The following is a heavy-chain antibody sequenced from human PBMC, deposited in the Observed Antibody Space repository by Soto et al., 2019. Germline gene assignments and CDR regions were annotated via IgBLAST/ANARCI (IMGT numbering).Heavy chain of an antibody. Sequence: SVKVSCKASGYTFTGYYLHWVRQAPGRGLEWMGWINPNSGGTKYAQKFQGRVTMTRDTSISTAYMELSRLTSDDTAVYYCARPSNAWYWFDPWSQGTLVTVSS. CDR1: GYTFTGYY. J-gene: IGHJ5*02. CDR3: ARPSNAWYWFDP. D-gene: IGHD6-19*01. V-gene: IGHV1-2*02. CDR2: INPNSGGT.